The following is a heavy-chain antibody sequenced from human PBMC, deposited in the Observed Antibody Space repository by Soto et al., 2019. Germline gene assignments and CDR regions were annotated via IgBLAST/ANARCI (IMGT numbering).Heavy chain of an antibody. CDR2: IYYSGST. CDR1: GGSIISRSCY. Sequence: SEILSDTCSVAGGSIISRSCYRGWISQHPGKGLEWIGSIYYSGSTYYNPSLKSRVTISVDTSKNQFSLKLSSVTAADTAVYYCARHKGIAAAGSWEYYYYYGMDVWGQGTTVTVSS. CDR3: ARHKGIAAAGSWEYYYYYGMDV. V-gene: IGHV4-39*01. D-gene: IGHD6-13*01. J-gene: IGHJ6*02.